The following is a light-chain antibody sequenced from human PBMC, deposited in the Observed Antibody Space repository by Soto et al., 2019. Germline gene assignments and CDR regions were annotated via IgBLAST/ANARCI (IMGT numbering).Light chain of an antibody. V-gene: IGKV1-33*01. CDR2: DAS. Sequence: DIQMTQSPSSLSASVGDSVTVTCQASQDISNYLSWYQQKPSKAPNLLIYDASNLQAGVPSRFSGSGSGTDFTFTISSLQPEDIATYYCQQYDHLPYSFGPGTKVNIK. CDR1: QDISNY. CDR3: QQYDHLPYS. J-gene: IGKJ3*01.